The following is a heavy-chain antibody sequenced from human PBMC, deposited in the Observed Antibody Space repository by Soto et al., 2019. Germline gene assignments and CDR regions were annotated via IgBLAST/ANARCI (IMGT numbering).Heavy chain of an antibody. D-gene: IGHD3-10*01. V-gene: IGHV3-30*18. J-gene: IGHJ6*02. Sequence: GGSLRLSCAASGFTFSSYGMHWVRQAPGKGLEWVAVISYDGSNKYYADSVKGRFTISRDNSKNTLYLQMNSLRAEDTAGYYCAKGSGFGVWGQGTTITVSS. CDR2: ISYDGSNK. CDR3: AKGSGFGV. CDR1: GFTFSSYG.